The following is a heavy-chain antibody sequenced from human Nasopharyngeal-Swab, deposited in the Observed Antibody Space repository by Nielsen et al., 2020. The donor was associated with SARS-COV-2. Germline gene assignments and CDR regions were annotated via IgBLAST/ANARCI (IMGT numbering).Heavy chain of an antibody. D-gene: IGHD3-22*01. V-gene: IGHV3-23*01. CDR1: GFTFSNAW. CDR3: AKDDGSSGYFPY. Sequence: GGSLRLSCAASGFTFSNAWMSWVRQAPGKGLEWVSAISGSGGSTYYADSVKGRFTISRDNSKNTLYLQMNSLRAEDTAVYYCAKDDGSSGYFPYWGQGTLVTVSS. J-gene: IGHJ4*02. CDR2: ISGSGGST.